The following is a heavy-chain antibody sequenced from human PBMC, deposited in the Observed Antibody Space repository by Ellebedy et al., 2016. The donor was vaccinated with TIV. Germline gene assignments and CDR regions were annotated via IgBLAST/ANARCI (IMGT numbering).Heavy chain of an antibody. V-gene: IGHV3-64D*06. J-gene: IGHJ4*02. Sequence: GGSLRLSXSASGFTFSSYAMHWVRQAPGMGLEYVSAISSNGGSTYYADSVKGRFTISRDNSKNTLYLQMSSLRAEDTAVYYCAKSALVATISTDYWGQGTLVTVSS. CDR1: GFTFSSYA. CDR3: AKSALVATISTDY. CDR2: ISSNGGST. D-gene: IGHD5-24*01.